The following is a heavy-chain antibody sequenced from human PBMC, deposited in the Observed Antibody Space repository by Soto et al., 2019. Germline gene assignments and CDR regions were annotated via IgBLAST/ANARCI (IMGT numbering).Heavy chain of an antibody. D-gene: IGHD2-15*01. CDR3: ARPNCSGGSCYSDYGMAV. CDR2: IYPGDSDT. CDR1: GYSFTSYW. Sequence: GESLKISCKGSGYSFTSYWIGWVRQMPGKGLEWMGIIYPGDSDTRYSPSFQGQVTISADKSISTAYLQWSSLKASDTAMYYCARPNCSGGSCYSDYGMAVWGQGTTVTVSS. J-gene: IGHJ6*02. V-gene: IGHV5-51*01.